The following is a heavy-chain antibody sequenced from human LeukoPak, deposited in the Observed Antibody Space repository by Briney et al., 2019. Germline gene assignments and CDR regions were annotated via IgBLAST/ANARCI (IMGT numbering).Heavy chain of an antibody. V-gene: IGHV3-48*03. Sequence: GGSLRLPCAASGFTFSSYEMNWVRQAPGKGLEWVSYINTYGSARYYADSVKGRFTISRDNAKNSLSLQMNNLRAEDTAVYYCARALSMATYFNSWGQGTLVTVSS. CDR3: ARALSMATYFNS. CDR2: INTYGSAR. CDR1: GFTFSSYE. J-gene: IGHJ4*02. D-gene: IGHD5-24*01.